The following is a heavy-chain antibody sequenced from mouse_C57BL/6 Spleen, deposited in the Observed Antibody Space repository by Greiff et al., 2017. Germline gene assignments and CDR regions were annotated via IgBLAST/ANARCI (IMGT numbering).Heavy chain of an antibody. CDR2: IYPRSGNT. V-gene: IGHV1-81*01. D-gene: IGHD3-2*02. J-gene: IGHJ2*01. Sequence: VQLVESGAELARPGASVKLSCKASGYTFTSYGISWVKQRTGQGLEWIGEIYPRSGNTYYNEKFKGKATLTADKSSSTAYMELRSLTSEDSAVYFCARDKGDSSDYWGQGTTLTVSS. CDR3: ARDKGDSSDY. CDR1: GYTFTSYG.